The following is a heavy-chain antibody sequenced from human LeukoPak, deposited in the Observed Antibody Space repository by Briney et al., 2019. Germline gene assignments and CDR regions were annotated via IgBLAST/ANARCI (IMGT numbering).Heavy chain of an antibody. J-gene: IGHJ6*03. V-gene: IGHV1-18*01. CDR2: ISAYNGNT. CDR3: ARVINPLDYYYMDA. Sequence: ASVKVSCKASGYTFTSYGISWVRQAPGQGLEWMGWISAYNGNTNYAQKLQGRVTMTTDTSTSTAYMELRSLRSDDTAVYYCARVINPLDYYYMDAWGKGTTVTVSS. CDR1: GYTFTSYG.